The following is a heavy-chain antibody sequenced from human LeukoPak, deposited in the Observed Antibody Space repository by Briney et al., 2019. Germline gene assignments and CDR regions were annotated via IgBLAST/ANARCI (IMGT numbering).Heavy chain of an antibody. Sequence: SETLSLTCAVYGGSFSGYYWSWIRQPPGKGLEWIGEINHSGSTNYNPSLKSRVTISVDTSKNQFSLKLSSVTAADTAVYYCARDASHSSGYYRPNYWGQGTLVTVSS. D-gene: IGHD3-22*01. V-gene: IGHV4-34*01. CDR2: INHSGST. CDR3: ARDASHSSGYYRPNY. CDR1: GGSFSGYY. J-gene: IGHJ4*02.